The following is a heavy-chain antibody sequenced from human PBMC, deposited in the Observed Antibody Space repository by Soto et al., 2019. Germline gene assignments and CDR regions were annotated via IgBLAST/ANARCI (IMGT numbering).Heavy chain of an antibody. V-gene: IGHV1-18*01. J-gene: IGHJ6*03. CDR2: ISAYNGNT. CDR3: ARILRSSDYDFWSGWTDYYYYYMDV. CDR1: GYTFTGYG. Sequence: ASVKVSCKASGYTFTGYGISWVRQAPGQGLEWMGWISAYNGNTNYAQKLQGRVTMTTDTSTSTAYMELRSLRSDDTAVYYCARILRSSDYDFWSGWTDYYYYYMDVWGKGTTVTVSS. D-gene: IGHD3-3*01.